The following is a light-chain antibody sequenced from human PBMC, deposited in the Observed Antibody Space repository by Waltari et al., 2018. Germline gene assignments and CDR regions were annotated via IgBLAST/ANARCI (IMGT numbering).Light chain of an antibody. V-gene: IGKV1-8*01. J-gene: IGKJ3*01. CDR2: DAS. CDR3: QQYYGYPLT. Sequence: AIQITQSPSSLSASTGDKVTITCRASQGISNYLAWYQQKPGKAPTLLIYDASTLQRGVPSRFSVSGSGTDFTRTISCLQSEDFATFYCQQYYGYPLTFGPGTKVDVK. CDR1: QGISNY.